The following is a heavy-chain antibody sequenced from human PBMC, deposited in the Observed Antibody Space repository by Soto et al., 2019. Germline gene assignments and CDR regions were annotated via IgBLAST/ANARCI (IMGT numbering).Heavy chain of an antibody. CDR2: IYSSGST. CDR3: ARGYDILTGPLDY. D-gene: IGHD3-9*01. J-gene: IGHJ4*02. Sequence: SETLSLTCTVSGGSISSYYWNWIRQPPGKGLEWIGYIYSSGSTNYNPSLKSRVTISVDTSKSQFSLNLNSVTAADTAVYYCARGYDILTGPLDYWGPGTLVTVSS. V-gene: IGHV4-4*08. CDR1: GGSISSYY.